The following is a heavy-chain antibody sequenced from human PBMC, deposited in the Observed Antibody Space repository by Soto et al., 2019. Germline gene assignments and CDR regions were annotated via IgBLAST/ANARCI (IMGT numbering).Heavy chain of an antibody. CDR1: GSTFIYFW. Sequence: GESLKISCQASGSTFIYFWVAWVRQVPGKGLEWMGVIYPGASDIRYSPSFEGHVTISADKSTNTAYLQWSSLEAADTAIYYCARQGTSRCSDYAAFEFWGTGPLVTVSS. J-gene: IGHJ4*02. D-gene: IGHD3-10*02. V-gene: IGHV5-51*01. CDR3: ARQGTSRCSDYAAFEF. CDR2: IYPGASDI.